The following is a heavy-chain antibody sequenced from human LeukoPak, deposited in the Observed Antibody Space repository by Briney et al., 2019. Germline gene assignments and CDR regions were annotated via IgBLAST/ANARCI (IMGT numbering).Heavy chain of an antibody. V-gene: IGHV3-23*01. Sequence: GGSLRLSCAASGFTFSSYAMSWGRQAPGKGLEWVSAISGSGGSTYYADSVKGRFTISRDNSKNRLYLQMNSLTDEDTAVYYCAKDRAYYDSSGHHYYYRDVWGKGTTVTISS. J-gene: IGHJ6*03. CDR3: AKDRAYYDSSGHHYYYRDV. CDR1: GFTFSSYA. D-gene: IGHD3-22*01. CDR2: ISGSGGST.